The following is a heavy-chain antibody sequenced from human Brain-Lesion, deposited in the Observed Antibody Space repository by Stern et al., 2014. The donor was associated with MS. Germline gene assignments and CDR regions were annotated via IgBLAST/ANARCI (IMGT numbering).Heavy chain of an antibody. Sequence: QVQLVESGAEVKKPGASVKVSCTTSGYFFSGYYIHWVRQAPGQGLEWMAWITPNTGGPKYEQKFQGRVPMSRDTTISTAYVEKRSLTSYDTAVYYCARDQRGITIFGVVTDYYYLGMDVWGQGTTVTVSS. D-gene: IGHD3-3*01. CDR2: ITPNTGGP. V-gene: IGHV1-2*02. CDR3: ARDQRGITIFGVVTDYYYLGMDV. CDR1: GYFFSGYY. J-gene: IGHJ6*02.